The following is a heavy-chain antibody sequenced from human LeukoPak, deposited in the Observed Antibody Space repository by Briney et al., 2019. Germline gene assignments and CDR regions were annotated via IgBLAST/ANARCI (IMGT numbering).Heavy chain of an antibody. V-gene: IGHV3-23*01. CDR2: ISGSGGST. CDR3: AKDDGSGYSLDY. CDR1: GFTFSSYA. D-gene: IGHD3-22*01. J-gene: IGHJ4*02. Sequence: GGSLRLSCAASGFTFSSYAMSGVRQAPGKGLEWVSAISGSGGSTYYADSVKGRFTISRDNSKNTLYLQMNSLRAEDTAVYYCAKDDGSGYSLDYWGQGTLVTVFS.